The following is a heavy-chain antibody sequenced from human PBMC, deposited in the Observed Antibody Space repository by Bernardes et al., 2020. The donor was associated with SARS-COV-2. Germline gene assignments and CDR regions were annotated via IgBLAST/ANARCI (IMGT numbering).Heavy chain of an antibody. V-gene: IGHV3-30*03. D-gene: IGHD1-1*01. Sequence: GGSLRLSCAASGFTFSNYGMHWVRQAPGKGLQWVASMAYDRSNEFYADSVKGRFTISRDNSKNTLYLQMNSLRVEDTAVYYCVPKPERPPSQFDYWVQGAQVTVSS. J-gene: IGHJ4*02. CDR2: MAYDRSNE. CDR1: GFTFSNYG. CDR3: VPKPERPPSQFDY.